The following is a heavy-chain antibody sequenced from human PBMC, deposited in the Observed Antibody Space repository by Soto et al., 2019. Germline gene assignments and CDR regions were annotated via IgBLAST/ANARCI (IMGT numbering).Heavy chain of an antibody. Sequence: GGSLRLSCAASGLTFSSYAMSWVRQAPGKGLEWVSAISGSGGSTYYADSVKGRFTISRDNSKNTLYLQMNSLKAEDTAVYYCSKAYIMITFGGVTPYYFDYWGQGTLVTVSS. CDR3: SKAYIMITFGGVTPYYFDY. CDR1: GLTFSSYA. J-gene: IGHJ4*02. CDR2: ISGSGGST. D-gene: IGHD3-16*01. V-gene: IGHV3-23*01.